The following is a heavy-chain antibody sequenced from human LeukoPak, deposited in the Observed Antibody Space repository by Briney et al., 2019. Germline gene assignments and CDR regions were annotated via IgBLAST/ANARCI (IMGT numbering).Heavy chain of an antibody. V-gene: IGHV1-24*01. J-gene: IGHJ4*02. CDR2: FDPEDGET. Sequence: GASVKVSCKVSGYTLTELSMHWVRQAPGKGLEWMGGFDPEDGETIYAQKFQGRVTMTEDTSTDTAYMELSSLRSEDTAVYYCATRLSRSFGELLYWDFDYWGQGTLVTVSS. CDR3: ATRLSRSFGELLYWDFDY. CDR1: GYTLTELS. D-gene: IGHD3-10*01.